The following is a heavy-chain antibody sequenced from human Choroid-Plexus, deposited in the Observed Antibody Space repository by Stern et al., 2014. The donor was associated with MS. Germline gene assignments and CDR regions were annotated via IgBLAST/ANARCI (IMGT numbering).Heavy chain of an antibody. CDR2: VSYDGSNK. CDR3: AKDRQYLTYFFDH. J-gene: IGHJ5*02. V-gene: IGHV3-30*18. CDR1: GFTFGSCA. D-gene: IGHD2/OR15-2a*01. Sequence: VQLVQSGGGVVQPGRPLRLSCVASGFTFGSCAMHWVRQAPGKGLEWGAGVSYDGSNKYYADSVKGRFTIPRDNSQNTLYMQMSSLRPEDTAVYYCAKDRQYLTYFFDHWGQGSLVTVSS.